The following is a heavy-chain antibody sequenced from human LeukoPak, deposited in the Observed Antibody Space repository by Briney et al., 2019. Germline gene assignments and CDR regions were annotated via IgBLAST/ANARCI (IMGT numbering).Heavy chain of an antibody. CDR1: GFTFSSYW. D-gene: IGHD2-2*01. CDR2: INSDGSST. Sequence: GGSLRLSCAASGFTFSSYWMHWVRQAPGKGLVWVSRINSDGSSTSYADSVKGRFTISRDNSKNTLYLQMNSLRAEDTAVYYCARDSKDDAFDIWGQGTMVTVSS. J-gene: IGHJ3*02. V-gene: IGHV3-74*01. CDR3: ARDSKDDAFDI.